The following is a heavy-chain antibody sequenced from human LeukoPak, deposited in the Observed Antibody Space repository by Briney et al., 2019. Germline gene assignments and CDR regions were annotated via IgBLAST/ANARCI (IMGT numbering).Heavy chain of an antibody. V-gene: IGHV3-9*01. CDR2: INWKSDSI. Sequence: GGSLRLSCAASGFIFDDYGMHWVRQLPGKGLEWVSGINWKSDSIAYAVSVRGRFTISRDNAKNALYLQMNNLRADDTALYYCARARGETTSYYFYLDVWGRGTTVTVSS. J-gene: IGHJ6*03. D-gene: IGHD3-10*01. CDR3: ARARGETTSYYFYLDV. CDR1: GFIFDDYG.